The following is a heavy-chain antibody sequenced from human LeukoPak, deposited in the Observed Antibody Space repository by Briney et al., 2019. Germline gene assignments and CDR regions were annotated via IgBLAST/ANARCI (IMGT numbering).Heavy chain of an antibody. Sequence: GGSLRLSCAASGFXVRSNYISWVRQAPGKGLEWVSFIYNDGRTYYADSVKGRFTISRHNSKNMLYLQMNSLRPEDTAVYHCQWELLDNWGQGTLVTVSS. CDR2: IYNDGRT. J-gene: IGHJ4*02. CDR3: QWELLDN. D-gene: IGHD1-26*01. CDR1: GFXVRSNY. V-gene: IGHV3-53*04.